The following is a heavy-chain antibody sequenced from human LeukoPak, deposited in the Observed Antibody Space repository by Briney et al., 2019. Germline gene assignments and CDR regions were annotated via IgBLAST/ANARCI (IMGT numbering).Heavy chain of an antibody. J-gene: IGHJ4*02. CDR2: ISYDGSNK. D-gene: IGHD2-8*01. Sequence: GGPLRLSCAASGFTSSSYGMHWVRQAPGKGLEWVAVISYDGSNKYYADSVKGRFTISRDNSKNTLYLQMNSLRAEDTAVYYCAKEMVYASGYFDYWGQGTLVTVSS. V-gene: IGHV3-30*18. CDR1: GFTSSSYG. CDR3: AKEMVYASGYFDY.